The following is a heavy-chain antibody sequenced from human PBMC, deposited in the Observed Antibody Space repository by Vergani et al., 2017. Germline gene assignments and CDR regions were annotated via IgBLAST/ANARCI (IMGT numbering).Heavy chain of an antibody. V-gene: IGHV4-39*07. D-gene: IGHD4-17*01. CDR3: ARDGSTGTTDGGFAGNFDY. J-gene: IGHJ4*02. CDR2: IYYSGSP. CDR1: GGSISSSSYY. Sequence: QLQLQESGPGLVKPSETLSLTCPVSGGSISSSSYYWGWIRQPPGKGLEWIGSIYYSGSPYYNPSLKSRVTISVDTSKNQFSLKLSSVTAADTAVYYCARDGSTGTTDGGFAGNFDYWGQGTLVTVSS.